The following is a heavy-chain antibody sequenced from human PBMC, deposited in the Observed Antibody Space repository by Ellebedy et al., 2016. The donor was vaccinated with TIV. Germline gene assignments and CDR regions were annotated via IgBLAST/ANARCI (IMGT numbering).Heavy chain of an antibody. CDR2: ISGSGTRT. J-gene: IGHJ4*02. D-gene: IGHD4-23*01. CDR3: ARDAAGNGGKLDY. V-gene: IGHV3-23*01. Sequence: GESLKISCAASGFTFSSYAMSWVRQAPGKGLEWVSTISGSGTRTYYADSVKGRFTISRDNSRNTLYLQMNSLRAEETAVYYCARDAAGNGGKLDYWGQGALVTVSS. CDR1: GFTFSSYA.